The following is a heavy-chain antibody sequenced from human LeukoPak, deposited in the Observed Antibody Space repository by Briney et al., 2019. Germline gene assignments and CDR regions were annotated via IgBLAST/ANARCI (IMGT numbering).Heavy chain of an antibody. CDR3: AKDYSSSWASFDY. Sequence: GGSLTLSCAAYGFTYSSYGMYWVRQAPGKGLEWVAVIPSDGSNKYYADSVKGRFTISRDNSKNTLYLQMNSLRADDMAVYYCAKDYSSSWASFDYWGQGTLVTVSS. CDR1: GFTYSSYG. D-gene: IGHD6-13*01. CDR2: IPSDGSNK. J-gene: IGHJ4*02. V-gene: IGHV3-30*02.